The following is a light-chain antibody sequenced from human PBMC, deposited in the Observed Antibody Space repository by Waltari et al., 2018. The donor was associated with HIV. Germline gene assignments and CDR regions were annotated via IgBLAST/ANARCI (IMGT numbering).Light chain of an antibody. CDR1: SSDIGAYDH. V-gene: IGLV2-14*01. J-gene: IGLJ2*01. CDR3: ISFTPYTNHVL. Sequence: QSGLTQPASVTGSPGQSITISCSGSSSDIGAYDHVSWYRQHPGEAPKVMIYSLNKRPSGVSERLSGSMSGNTASLTISGLQAEDEAVYHCISFTPYTNHVLFGGGTRLTVL. CDR2: SLN.